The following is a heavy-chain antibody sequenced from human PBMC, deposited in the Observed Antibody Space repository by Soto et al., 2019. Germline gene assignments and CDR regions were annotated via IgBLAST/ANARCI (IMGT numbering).Heavy chain of an antibody. Sequence: GSVGSMSSTRWYSYRIHKPPGKGLECIGSIYYSGSNYYNPSLKSRVTISVDTSKNQFSLKLSSVTAADTAVYYCARHRGPYYDYILGSYLPHFAYWVQGTPVPGSS. V-gene: IGHV4-39*01. CDR2: IYYSGSN. D-gene: IGHD3-16*01. CDR1: VGSMSSTRWY. CDR3: ARHRGPYYDYILGSYLPHFAY. J-gene: IGHJ4*02.